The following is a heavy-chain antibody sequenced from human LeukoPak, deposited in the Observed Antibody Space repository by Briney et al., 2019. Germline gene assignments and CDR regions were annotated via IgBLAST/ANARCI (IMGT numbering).Heavy chain of an antibody. J-gene: IGHJ6*03. CDR3: ARGRLPAKGPHRYYYYMDV. CDR1: GYTFTSYG. Sequence: GASVKVSCKASGYTFTSYGISWVRQAPGQGLEWMGWISAYNGNTNYAQKLQGRVTMTTDTSTSTAYMELSSLRSEDTAVYYCARGRLPAKGPHRYYYYMDVWGKGTTVTISS. CDR2: ISAYNGNT. V-gene: IGHV1-18*01. D-gene: IGHD2-2*01.